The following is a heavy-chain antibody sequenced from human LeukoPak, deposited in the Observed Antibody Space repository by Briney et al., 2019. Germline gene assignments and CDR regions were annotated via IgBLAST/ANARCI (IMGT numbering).Heavy chain of an antibody. D-gene: IGHD3-22*01. V-gene: IGHV4-61*01. J-gene: IGHJ4*02. CDR3: ATTYYYDSSGHPELDY. Sequence: SETLSLTCTVSGGSVSSGSYYWSWIRQPPGKGLEWIGYIYYSGSTNYNPSLKSRVTISVDTSKNQFSLKLSSVTAADTAVYYCATTYYYDSSGHPELDYWGQGTLVTVSS. CDR1: GGSVSSGSYY. CDR2: IYYSGST.